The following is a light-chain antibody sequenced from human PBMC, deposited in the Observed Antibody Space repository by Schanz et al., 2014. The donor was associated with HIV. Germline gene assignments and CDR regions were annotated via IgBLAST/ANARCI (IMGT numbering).Light chain of an antibody. CDR2: EVS. CDR3: CSYAGSSDVV. CDR1: SSDVGSYNL. J-gene: IGLJ2*01. V-gene: IGLV2-23*02. Sequence: QSALTQPASVSGSLGQAITISCTGTSSDVGSYNLVSWYQQHPGKAPKLMISEVSKRPSGVSNRFSGSKSGNTASLTISGLQAEDEADYYCCSYAGSSDVVFGGGTKLTVL.